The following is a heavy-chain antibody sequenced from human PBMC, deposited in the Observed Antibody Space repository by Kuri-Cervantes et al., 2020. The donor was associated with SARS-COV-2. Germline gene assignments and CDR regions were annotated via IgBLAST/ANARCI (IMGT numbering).Heavy chain of an antibody. CDR1: GGSVSSGDFY. CDR2: VYYSGTT. CDR3: ATLFTRYEGFDS. J-gene: IGHJ4*02. V-gene: IGHV4-30-4*08. D-gene: IGHD3-16*01. Sequence: SETLSLTCSVSGGSVSSGDFYWTWFRQPPGKGLEWIGFVYYSGTTYYNPSLKSRLAISVDTSKNQFSLKLSSVTDAGTAVYYCATLFTRYEGFDSWGQGTLVTVSS.